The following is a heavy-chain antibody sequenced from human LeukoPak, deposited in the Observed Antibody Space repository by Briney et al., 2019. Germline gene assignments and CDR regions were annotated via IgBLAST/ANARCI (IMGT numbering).Heavy chain of an antibody. CDR1: GYTFTGHY. Sequence: ASVKVSCKASGYTFTGHYMHWVRQAPGQGLEWMGWINPNSGGTNYAQKFQGRVTMTRDTSISTAYMELSRLRSDDTAVYYCARVLKGALGLDYWGQGTLVTVSS. CDR2: INPNSGGT. D-gene: IGHD1-26*01. CDR3: ARVLKGALGLDY. J-gene: IGHJ4*02. V-gene: IGHV1-2*02.